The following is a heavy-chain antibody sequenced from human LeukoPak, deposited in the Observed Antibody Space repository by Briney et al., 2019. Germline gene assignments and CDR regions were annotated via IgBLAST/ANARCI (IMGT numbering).Heavy chain of an antibody. Sequence: GGSLRLSCAASGFTFSSYGMHWVRQAPGKGLEWVAAIWSDGSNTYYADSVKGRFTISRDNSKNTLYLQMNSLRAEDTAVYYCAGAYCGGDCYSGVAFDIWGQGTMVTVSS. CDR3: AGAYCGGDCYSGVAFDI. J-gene: IGHJ3*02. V-gene: IGHV3-33*01. CDR1: GFTFSSYG. D-gene: IGHD2-21*02. CDR2: IWSDGSNT.